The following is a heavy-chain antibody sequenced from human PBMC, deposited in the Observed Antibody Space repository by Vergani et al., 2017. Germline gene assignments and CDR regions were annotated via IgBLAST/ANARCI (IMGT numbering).Heavy chain of an antibody. CDR1: GGSFSTGGQS. CDR2: IYTSGAT. J-gene: IGHJ3*01. CDR3: ARDGGEYDKDALDV. D-gene: IGHD2-21*01. Sequence: QVQLQESGPGLVKPSQTLSLTCTVSGGSFSTGGQSWTWLRQSAGKGLEWIGRIYTSGATNYNPSLRSRAIMSVDASDKQFSLELTSVTAADTAVYYCARDGGEYDKDALDVWGQGTKVTVTS. V-gene: IGHV4-61*02.